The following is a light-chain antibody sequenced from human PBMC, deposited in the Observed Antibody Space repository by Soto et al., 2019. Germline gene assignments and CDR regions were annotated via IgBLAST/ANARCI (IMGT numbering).Light chain of an antibody. V-gene: IGLV1-40*01. CDR1: SSNIGAGYD. CDR2: LNS. Sequence: QSVLTQPPSVSGAPGQRVTISCTGSSSNIGAGYDVHWYQQLPGTAPKLLIYLNSNRPSGVPDRFSGSKSGTSASLAITGLQTEDEADYYCQSYDSSLSGYVFGTGTKLNVL. J-gene: IGLJ1*01. CDR3: QSYDSSLSGYV.